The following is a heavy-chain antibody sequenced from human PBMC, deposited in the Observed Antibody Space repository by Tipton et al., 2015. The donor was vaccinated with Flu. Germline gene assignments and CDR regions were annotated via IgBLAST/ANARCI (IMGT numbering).Heavy chain of an antibody. V-gene: IGHV4-38-2*02. D-gene: IGHD4-11*01. CDR3: ARRDYTNYVSDPKSWFDP. Sequence: LRLSCTVSGDSISGSYYWGWIRQAPGKGLEWIGNIYHAGSTYHNPSLKSRVTISIDRSKNQFSLNLKSVTAADMAVYYCARRDYTNYVSDPKSWFDPWGQGTLVAVSS. CDR1: GDSISGSYY. CDR2: IYHAGST. J-gene: IGHJ5*02.